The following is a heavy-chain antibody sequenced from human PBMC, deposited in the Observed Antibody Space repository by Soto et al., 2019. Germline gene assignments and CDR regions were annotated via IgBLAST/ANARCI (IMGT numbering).Heavy chain of an antibody. CDR2: INHSGST. CDR3: ARDVRAGDYYYYGMDV. J-gene: IGHJ6*02. Sequence: TLSLTCAVYGGSFSGYYWSWIRQPPGKGLEWIGEINHSGSTNYNPSLKSRVTISVDTSKNQFSLKLSSVTAADTAVYYCARDVRAGDYYYYGMDVWGQGTTVTVSS. D-gene: IGHD1-26*01. V-gene: IGHV4-34*01. CDR1: GGSFSGYY.